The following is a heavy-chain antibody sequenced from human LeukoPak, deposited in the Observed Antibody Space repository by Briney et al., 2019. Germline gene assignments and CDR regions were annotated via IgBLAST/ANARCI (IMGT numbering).Heavy chain of an antibody. V-gene: IGHV3-23*01. CDR2: ISGSGGST. D-gene: IGHD3-10*01. CDR3: AKLALRLWFGELGNYFDY. Sequence: GGSLRLSRAASGFTFSSYAMSWVRQAPGKGLEWVSAISGSGGSTYYADSVKGRFTISRDNSKNTLYLQMNSLRAEDTAVYYCAKLALRLWFGELGNYFDYWGQGTLVTVSS. CDR1: GFTFSSYA. J-gene: IGHJ4*02.